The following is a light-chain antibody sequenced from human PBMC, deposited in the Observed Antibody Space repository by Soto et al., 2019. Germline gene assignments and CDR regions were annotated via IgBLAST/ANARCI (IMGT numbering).Light chain of an antibody. CDR3: QQYGSSPTWT. V-gene: IGKV3-20*01. J-gene: IGKJ1*01. CDR2: GAS. Sequence: ERVLTQSPGTLSLSPGERATLSCRASQSVSSNYLAWYQQKPDQAPRLLIYGASTRATAIPDRFSGSRSGTDLPLTISRLEPEDSAVYYCQQYGSSPTWTFGQGSKV. CDR1: QSVSSNY.